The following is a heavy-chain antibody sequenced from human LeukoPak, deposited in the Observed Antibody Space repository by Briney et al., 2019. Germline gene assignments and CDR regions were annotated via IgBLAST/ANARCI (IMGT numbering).Heavy chain of an antibody. CDR3: TRSDCSSGRCPGFDN. D-gene: IGHD6-19*01. CDR2: TYYRSKWFI. V-gene: IGHV6-1*01. CDR1: GDSVSSNSAA. Sequence: SQTFSLTCGISGDSVSSNSAAWNWIRQSPSRGLEGLGRTYYRSKWFINYAPFVKSRIIINPDTPKNQVSLQLNSVTPEDTAVYYCTRSDCSSGRCPGFDNWGQGTLVTVSS. J-gene: IGHJ4*02.